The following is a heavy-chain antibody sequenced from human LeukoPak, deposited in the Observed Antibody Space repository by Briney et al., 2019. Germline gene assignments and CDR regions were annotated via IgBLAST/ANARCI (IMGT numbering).Heavy chain of an antibody. CDR1: GFTFSSYS. V-gene: IGHV3-48*04. CDR3: ARGRYGMDV. CDR2: ISSSSSTI. Sequence: GGSLRLSCAASGFTFSSYSMNWVRQAPGKGLEWVSYISSSSSTIYYADSVKGRFTISRDNAKNSLYLQMNSLRAEDTAVYYCARGRYGMDVWGQGTTVTVSS. J-gene: IGHJ6*02.